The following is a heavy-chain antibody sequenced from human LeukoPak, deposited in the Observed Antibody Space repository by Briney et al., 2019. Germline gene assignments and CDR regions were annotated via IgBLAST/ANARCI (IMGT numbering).Heavy chain of an antibody. V-gene: IGHV4-30-4*01. Sequence: SETLSLTCTVSGGSISSYYWSWIRQPPGKGLEWIGYIYYSGSTYYNPSLKSRVTISVDTSKNQFSLKLSSVTAADTAVYYCAREGSSSWISHDAFDIWGQGTMVTVSS. CDR2: IYYSGST. J-gene: IGHJ3*02. D-gene: IGHD6-13*01. CDR1: GGSISSYY. CDR3: AREGSSSWISHDAFDI.